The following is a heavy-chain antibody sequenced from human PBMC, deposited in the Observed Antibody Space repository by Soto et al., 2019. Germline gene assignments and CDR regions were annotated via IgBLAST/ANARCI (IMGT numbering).Heavy chain of an antibody. Sequence: ASVKVSCKASGYTFTSYAMHWVRQAPGQRLEWMGWINAGNSDTTYSQKFQGRVTITSDTSASTAYMELTSLRSEDTAVYYCAKDCGYSYGYDAFDIWGQGTMVTVSS. J-gene: IGHJ3*02. V-gene: IGHV1-3*01. CDR3: AKDCGYSYGYDAFDI. D-gene: IGHD5-18*01. CDR2: INAGNSDT. CDR1: GYTFTSYA.